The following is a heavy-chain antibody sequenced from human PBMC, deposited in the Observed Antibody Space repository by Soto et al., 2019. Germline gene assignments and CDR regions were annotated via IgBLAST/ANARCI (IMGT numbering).Heavy chain of an antibody. CDR2: IYHSGST. D-gene: IGHD6-13*01. CDR1: GYSISSGYY. CDR3: ARDKSGSWYGNWFDP. V-gene: IGHV4-38-2*02. J-gene: IGHJ5*02. Sequence: PSETLSLTCAVSGYSISSGYYWGWIRQPPGKGLEWIGSIYHSGSTYYNPSLKSRVTISVDTSKNQFSLKLSSVTAADTAVYYCARDKSGSWYGNWFDPWGQGTLVTVSS.